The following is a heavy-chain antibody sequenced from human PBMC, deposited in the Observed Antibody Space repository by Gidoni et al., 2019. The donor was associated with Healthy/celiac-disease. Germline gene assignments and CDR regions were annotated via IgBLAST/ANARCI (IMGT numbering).Heavy chain of an antibody. CDR1: GYTFPSST. Sequence: QVQLVQSGAEVKKPGASVKVSCKAAGYTFPSSTRHWVRQAPGHGLEWMGIINPSGGSTSYAQKFQGRVTMTRDTSTSTVYMELSSLRSEDTAVYYCARTPPYFNYYDSSGYYLFDYWGQGTLVTVSS. J-gene: IGHJ4*02. CDR3: ARTPPYFNYYDSSGYYLFDY. D-gene: IGHD3-22*01. V-gene: IGHV1-46*01. CDR2: INPSGGST.